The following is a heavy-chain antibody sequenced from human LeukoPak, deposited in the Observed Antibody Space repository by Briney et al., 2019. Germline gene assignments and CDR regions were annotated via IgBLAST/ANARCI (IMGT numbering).Heavy chain of an antibody. Sequence: SETLSLTCIVSGGSISSYYWSWIRQPPGKGLEWIGHIYYSGSTNYNPSLKSRVTISVDTSKNQFSLKLRSVTAADTAVYYCARGFTLFDPWGQGTLVTVSS. CDR3: ARGFTLFDP. J-gene: IGHJ5*02. V-gene: IGHV4-59*01. CDR2: IYYSGST. CDR1: GGSISSYY. D-gene: IGHD2/OR15-2a*01.